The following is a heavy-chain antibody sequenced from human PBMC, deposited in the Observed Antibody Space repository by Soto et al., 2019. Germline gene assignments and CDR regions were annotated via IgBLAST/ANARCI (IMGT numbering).Heavy chain of an antibody. CDR1: GGSINGNY. CDR2: IYYTGSA. J-gene: IGHJ3*02. D-gene: IGHD3-10*01. Sequence: SETLSLTCTVSGGSINGNYWSWIRQPPGKRLEWIAYIYYTGSANYNPSLKSRVTISLDTSKNHFSLKLSSVTAADTAMYYCARHFRFGELLDAFDIWGQGTMVT. CDR3: ARHFRFGELLDAFDI. V-gene: IGHV4-59*08.